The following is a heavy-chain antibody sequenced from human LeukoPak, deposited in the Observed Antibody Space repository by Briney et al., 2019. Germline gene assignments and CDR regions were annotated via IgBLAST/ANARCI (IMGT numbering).Heavy chain of an antibody. V-gene: IGHV3-74*01. Sequence: GGSLRLSCAASGFTFSKYWMLWVRQAPGKGLESVSRINTDGTVATYADSVKGRFTVSRDNADNTMFLQMNSVRDEDTAVYYCATKQWLAPPPDSWGQGTPVTVSS. J-gene: IGHJ4*02. CDR2: INTDGTVA. D-gene: IGHD6-19*01. CDR3: ATKQWLAPPPDS. CDR1: GFTFSKYW.